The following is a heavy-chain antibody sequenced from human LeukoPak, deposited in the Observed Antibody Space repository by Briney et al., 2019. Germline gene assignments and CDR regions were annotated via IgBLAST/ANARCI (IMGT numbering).Heavy chain of an antibody. V-gene: IGHV3-66*01. CDR2: IYSGGST. Sequence: GGSLRLSCAASGFTVSSNYMSWVRQAPGKGLEWVSVIYSGGSTYYADSVKGRFTISRDNSKNTLYLQMNSLRAEDTAVYYCARVGRDGYNYPYYFDYWGQGTLVTVSS. CDR3: ARVGRDGYNYPYYFDY. CDR1: GFTVSSNY. D-gene: IGHD5-24*01. J-gene: IGHJ4*02.